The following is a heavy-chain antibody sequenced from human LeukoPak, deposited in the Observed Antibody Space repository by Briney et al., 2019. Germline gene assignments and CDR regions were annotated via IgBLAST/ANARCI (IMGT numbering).Heavy chain of an antibody. J-gene: IGHJ4*02. V-gene: IGHV4-61*01. CDR1: GGSISSSSYY. CDR2: IYYSGST. Sequence: SETLSLTCTVSGGSISSSSYYWGWIRQPPGKGLEWIGYIYYSGSTNYNPSVKSRVTMSVDTSKNQFSLKLNSVTAADTAVYYCARDGPYYYDSSGSDYWGQGTLVTVSS. D-gene: IGHD3-22*01. CDR3: ARDGPYYYDSSGSDY.